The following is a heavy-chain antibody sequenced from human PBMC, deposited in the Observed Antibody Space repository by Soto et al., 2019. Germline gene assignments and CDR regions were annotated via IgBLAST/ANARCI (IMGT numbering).Heavy chain of an antibody. CDR2: IYSGGST. D-gene: IGHD2-21*02. Sequence: EVQLVESGGGLVQPGGSLRLSCAASGFTVSSNYMSWVRQAPGKGLEWVSVIYSGGSTYYADSVKGRFTISRHNSKNTLYLQMNSLRAEDTAVYYCARAMYCGGDCYAFDYWGQGTLVTVS. CDR3: ARAMYCGGDCYAFDY. V-gene: IGHV3-53*04. CDR1: GFTVSSNY. J-gene: IGHJ4*02.